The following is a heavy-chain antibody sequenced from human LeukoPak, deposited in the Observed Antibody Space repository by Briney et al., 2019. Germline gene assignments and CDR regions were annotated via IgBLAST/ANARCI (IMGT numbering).Heavy chain of an antibody. CDR2: MYYSGNT. CDR1: GGSISTSGYY. D-gene: IGHD3-9*01. CDR3: ARHDWDYYFDY. Sequence: SETLSLTCTVSGGSISTSGYYWGWIRQPPGKGLEWIVSMYYSGNTYYNPSLKSRVTISVDTSKNQFSLKLTSVLAADTAVYHCARHDWDYYFDYWGQGTLVTVSS. V-gene: IGHV4-39*01. J-gene: IGHJ4*02.